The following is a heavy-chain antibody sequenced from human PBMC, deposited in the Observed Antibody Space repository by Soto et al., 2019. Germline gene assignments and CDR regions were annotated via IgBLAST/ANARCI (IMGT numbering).Heavy chain of an antibody. D-gene: IGHD2-15*01. J-gene: IGHJ4*02. CDR2: IGDSGDKT. CDR3: AKEWTGDNCLGGGCRGY. V-gene: IGHV3-23*01. CDR1: GFTFRSYA. Sequence: EVQILESGGTLVQPGGSLRLSCAASGFTFRSYAMTWVRQAPGKGLEWVSSIGDSGDKTYYADSAKGRFTISRDNSKNTVYLEMNRLRVDDTALYYCAKEWTGDNCLGGGCRGYWGQGTLVTVSS.